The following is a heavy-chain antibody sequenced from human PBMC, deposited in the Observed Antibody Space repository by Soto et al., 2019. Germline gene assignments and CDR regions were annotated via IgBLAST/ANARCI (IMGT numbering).Heavy chain of an antibody. CDR1: GGSISSYY. J-gene: IGHJ6*03. V-gene: IGHV4-59*01. Sequence: SETLSLTCTVSGGSISSYYWSWIRQPPGKGLEWIGYIYYSGSTNYNPSLKSRVTISVDTSKNQFSLKLSSVTAADTAVYYCGRGGPLYYYYYMDVWGKGTTVTVSS. D-gene: IGHD3-16*01. CDR2: IYYSGST. CDR3: GRGGPLYYYYYMDV.